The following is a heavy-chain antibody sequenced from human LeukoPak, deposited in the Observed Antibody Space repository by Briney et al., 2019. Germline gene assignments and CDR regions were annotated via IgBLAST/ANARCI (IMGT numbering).Heavy chain of an antibody. CDR3: ARGARAGYNLEPFDY. CDR2: IHYSGST. Sequence: SETLSLTCTVSGGSISSSSYYWGWIRQPPGKGLEWIGSIHYSGSTKYNPSLKSRVTISVDTSKNQFSLKLSSVTAADTAVYYCARGARAGYNLEPFDYWGQGTLVTVSS. D-gene: IGHD5-24*01. J-gene: IGHJ4*02. V-gene: IGHV4-39*07. CDR1: GGSISSSSYY.